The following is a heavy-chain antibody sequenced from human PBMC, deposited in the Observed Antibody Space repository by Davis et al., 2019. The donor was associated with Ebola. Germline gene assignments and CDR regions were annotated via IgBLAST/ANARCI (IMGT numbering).Heavy chain of an antibody. V-gene: IGHV5-51*01. J-gene: IGHJ1*01. CDR3: ARYLGYCSGGSCYPAEYFQH. D-gene: IGHD2-15*01. Sequence: GESLKISCRGSGYSFTSYWIGWVRQMPGKGLEWMGIIYPGDSDTRYSPSFQGQVTISADKSISTAYLQWSSLKASDTAIYYCARYLGYCSGGSCYPAEYFQHWGQGTLVTVSS. CDR1: GYSFTSYW. CDR2: IYPGDSDT.